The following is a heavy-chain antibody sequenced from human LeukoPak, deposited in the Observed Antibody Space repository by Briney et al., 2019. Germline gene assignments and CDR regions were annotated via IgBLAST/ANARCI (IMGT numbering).Heavy chain of an antibody. J-gene: IGHJ6*03. D-gene: IGHD3-16*01. V-gene: IGHV3-23*01. CDR3: AKLGAPEAYNYYVGV. CDR1: GFTFSSYA. Sequence: GGSLRLSCEASGFTFSSYAMRWVRQAPGKGLGWVSGIIDNCNITSYDNPVKSRLTTSTENSKNTLYLQMHSPRAEATAAYYCAKLGAPEAYNYYVGVCGKGPTVAVSS. CDR2: IIDNCNIT.